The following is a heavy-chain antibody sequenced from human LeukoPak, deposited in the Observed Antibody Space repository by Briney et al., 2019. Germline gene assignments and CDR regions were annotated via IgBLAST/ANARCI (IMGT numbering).Heavy chain of an antibody. CDR1: GFSFTTYS. Sequence: GGSLRLSCRASGFSFTTYSMNWVRQAPGKGLEWVSVIRAEGDPTHYADSVKGRFTISRDNSKNMLYLQMNSLRAEDTAMYYCARGLGYCTSTTCLLPFDYWGQGTLVTVSS. D-gene: IGHD2-2*01. V-gene: IGHV3-23*01. J-gene: IGHJ4*02. CDR2: IRAEGDPT. CDR3: ARGLGYCTSTTCLLPFDY.